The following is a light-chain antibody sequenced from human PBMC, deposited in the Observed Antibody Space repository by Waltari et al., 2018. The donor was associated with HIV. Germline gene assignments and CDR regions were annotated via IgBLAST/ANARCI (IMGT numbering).Light chain of an antibody. Sequence: IVLTQSPATLSLSPGERATLSCRASQSVDKYLAWYQHKPGQLPRLLIYDAITRATGIPARFSGSGSGTDFTLTISSLQPEDSAVYYCQQRDSWPRGITFGQGTRLEIK. CDR2: DAI. J-gene: IGKJ5*01. V-gene: IGKV3-11*01. CDR3: QQRDSWPRGIT. CDR1: QSVDKY.